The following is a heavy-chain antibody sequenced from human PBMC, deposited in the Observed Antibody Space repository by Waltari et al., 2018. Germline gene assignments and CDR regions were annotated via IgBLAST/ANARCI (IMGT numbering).Heavy chain of an antibody. CDR2: IYYSGST. J-gene: IGHJ3*02. Sequence: KESGPALVKPTQTLTLTCTFSGFSLSTSGMRVSWIRQPPGKALEWIGYIYYSGSTNYNPSLKSRVTISVDTSKNQFSLKLSSVTAADTAVYYCARDGDWAFDIWGQGTMVTVSS. CDR1: GFSLSTSGMR. D-gene: IGHD2-21*01. V-gene: IGHV4-61*08. CDR3: ARDGDWAFDI.